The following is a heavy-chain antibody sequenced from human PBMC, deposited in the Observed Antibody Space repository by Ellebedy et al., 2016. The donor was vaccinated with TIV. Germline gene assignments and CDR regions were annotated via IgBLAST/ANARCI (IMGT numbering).Heavy chain of an antibody. D-gene: IGHD6-19*01. Sequence: PGGSLRLSCAASGFTFRSHAMTWVRQAPGRGLEWVSVISGSGGSTDYADSVKGRFTISRDNSKNTLYLQLNSLRAEDTAVYYCARDLGSSGWWYDYWGQGTLVTVSS. CDR3: ARDLGSSGWWYDY. V-gene: IGHV3-23*01. CDR2: ISGSGGST. J-gene: IGHJ4*02. CDR1: GFTFRSHA.